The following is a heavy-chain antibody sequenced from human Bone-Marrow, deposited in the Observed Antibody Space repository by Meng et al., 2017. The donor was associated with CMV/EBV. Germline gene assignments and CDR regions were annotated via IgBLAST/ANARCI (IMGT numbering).Heavy chain of an antibody. D-gene: IGHD3-3*01. CDR2: LTSGGGA. CDR1: GFRFSGYT. J-gene: IGHJ3*02. CDR3: AREDTIFGVVIGAFDI. V-gene: IGHV3-23*01. Sequence: GGSLRLSCTASGFRFSGYTMTWVRQAPGGGLEWVSTLTSGGGAFYADSVKGRFTISRDNSKNTLYLQMNSLRAEDTAVYYCAREDTIFGVVIGAFDIWGQGTMVTVAS.